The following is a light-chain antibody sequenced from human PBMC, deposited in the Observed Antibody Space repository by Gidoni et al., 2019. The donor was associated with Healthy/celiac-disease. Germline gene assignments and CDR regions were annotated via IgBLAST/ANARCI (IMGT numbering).Light chain of an antibody. CDR1: SLRSYY. V-gene: IGLV3-19*01. CDR3: NSRDSSGNHVV. Sequence: SSELTQDPAVSVALGQTVRITCQGDSLRSYYAGWYQQKPGQAPVLVIYGKNNRPSGIPDRFSGSSSGNTASVTITGAQAEDEADYYCNSRDSSGNHVVFGGGTKLTVL. CDR2: GKN. J-gene: IGLJ2*01.